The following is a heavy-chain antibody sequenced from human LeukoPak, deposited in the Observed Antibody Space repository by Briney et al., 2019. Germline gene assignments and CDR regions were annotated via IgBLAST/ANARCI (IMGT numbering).Heavy chain of an antibody. D-gene: IGHD2-15*01. CDR1: GGSISSSSYY. V-gene: IGHV4-39*01. CDR2: IYYSGST. J-gene: IGHJ6*02. Sequence: SETLSLTCTVSGGSISSSSYYWGWIRQPPGKGMEWIGSIYYSGSTYYKPSLKSRVTISVDTSKNQFSLKLSSVTAADTAVYYCARHLGPGWHAMDVWGQGTTVTVSS. CDR3: ARHLGPGWHAMDV.